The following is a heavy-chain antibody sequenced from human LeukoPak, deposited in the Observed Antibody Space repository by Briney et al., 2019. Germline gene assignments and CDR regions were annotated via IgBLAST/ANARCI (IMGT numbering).Heavy chain of an antibody. D-gene: IGHD3-22*01. CDR2: IYYSGST. Sequence: PSETLSLTCTVSGGSISSYYWSWIRQPPGKGLEWIGYIYYSGSTNYNPSLKSRVTISVDTSKNQFSLKLSSVTAADTAVYYCARESRYYDSSGYYSSPSIGLDYWGQGTLVTVSS. J-gene: IGHJ4*02. V-gene: IGHV4-59*01. CDR3: ARESRYYDSSGYYSSPSIGLDY. CDR1: GGSISSYY.